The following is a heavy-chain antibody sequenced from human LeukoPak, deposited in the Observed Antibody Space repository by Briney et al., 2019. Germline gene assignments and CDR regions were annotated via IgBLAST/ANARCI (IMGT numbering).Heavy chain of an antibody. CDR3: AKDPRTTVTYYYDYYMDV. J-gene: IGHJ6*03. D-gene: IGHD4-17*01. Sequence: GGSLRLSCAASGFTFNNYAMSWVRQAPGKGLEWVSAISGSGGSTYYADSVKGRFTISRDNSKNTLYLQMNSLRAEDTAVYCCAKDPRTTVTYYYDYYMDVWGKGTTVTVSS. CDR1: GFTFNNYA. V-gene: IGHV3-23*01. CDR2: ISGSGGST.